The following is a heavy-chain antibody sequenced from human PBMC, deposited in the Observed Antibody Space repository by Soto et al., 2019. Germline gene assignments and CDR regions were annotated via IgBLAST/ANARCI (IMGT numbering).Heavy chain of an antibody. Sequence: QVQLVQSGGEVKKPGASVKVSCKASGYTFTSYGISWVRQAPGQGLEWMGWISGYNGKTNYAQKVQARVTXTXXXTXXTVYMELRSVRSDDTAVYYCAREGEVPYYYYGMDVWGQGTTVTVSS. CDR3: AREGEVPYYYYGMDV. CDR2: ISGYNGKT. CDR1: GYTFTSYG. J-gene: IGHJ6*02. V-gene: IGHV1-18*01. D-gene: IGHD2-21*01.